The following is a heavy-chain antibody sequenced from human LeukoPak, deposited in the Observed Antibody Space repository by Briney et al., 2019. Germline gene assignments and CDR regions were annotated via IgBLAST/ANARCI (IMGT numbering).Heavy chain of an antibody. D-gene: IGHD4-11*01. CDR3: AKDDFSASPRVPDY. V-gene: IGHV3-23*01. Sequence: GGSLRLSCAASGFTFSIYAMNWVRQAPGKGLEWVSTISGSGGSTYYADSVKGRFIISRDNSKNTLYLQMNSLRAEDTAVYYCAKDDFSASPRVPDYWGQGTLVSVSS. CDR1: GFTFSIYA. CDR2: ISGSGGST. J-gene: IGHJ4*02.